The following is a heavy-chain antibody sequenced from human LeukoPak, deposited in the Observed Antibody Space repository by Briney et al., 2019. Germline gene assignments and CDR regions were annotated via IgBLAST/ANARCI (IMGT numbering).Heavy chain of an antibody. CDR2: ISGSGGTT. J-gene: IGHJ4*02. CDR3: AEGSGSLDY. V-gene: IGHV3-23*01. D-gene: IGHD1-26*01. CDR1: GFTFSSYA. Sequence: KPGGSLRLSCAASGFTFSSYAMSWVRQAPGKGLEWVSVISGSGGTTYYADSVKGRFTISRDSSKNTVYLQMNSLRAEDTAVYYCAEGSGSLDYWGQGTLVTVSS.